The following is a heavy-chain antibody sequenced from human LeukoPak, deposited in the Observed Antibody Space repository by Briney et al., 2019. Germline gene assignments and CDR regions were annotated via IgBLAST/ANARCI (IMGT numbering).Heavy chain of an antibody. J-gene: IGHJ4*02. CDR2: IYTSGST. V-gene: IGHV4-4*07. CDR3: AKDSGEKTYYDFWSGYYTEY. CDR1: GGSISSYY. D-gene: IGHD3-3*01. Sequence: SETLSLTCTVSGGSISSYYWSWIRQPAGKGLEWIGRIYTSGSTNYNPSLKSRVTMSVDTSKNQFSLKLSSVTAADTAVYYCAKDSGEKTYYDFWSGYYTEYWGQGTLVTVSS.